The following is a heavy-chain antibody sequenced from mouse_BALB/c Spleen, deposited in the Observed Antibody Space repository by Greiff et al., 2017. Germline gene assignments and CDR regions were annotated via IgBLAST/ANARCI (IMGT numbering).Heavy chain of an antibody. CDR1: GFTFSSYG. J-gene: IGHJ2*01. CDR3: ATARATFDY. Sequence: EVKLMESGGGLVQPGGSLKLSCAASGFTFSSYGMSWVRQTPDKRLELVATINSNGGSTYYPDSVKGRFTIYRDNAKNTLYLQMSSLKSEDTAMYYCATARATFDYWGQGTTLTGSS. V-gene: IGHV5-6-3*01. D-gene: IGHD3-1*01. CDR2: INSNGGST.